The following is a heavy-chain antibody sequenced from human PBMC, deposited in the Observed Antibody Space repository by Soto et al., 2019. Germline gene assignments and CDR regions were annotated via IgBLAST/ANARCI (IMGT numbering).Heavy chain of an antibody. CDR1: GFTFSSYG. CDR2: ISYDGSNK. Sequence: QVQLVESGGGVVQPGRSLRLSCAASGFTFSSYGMHWVRQAPGKGLEWVAVISYDGSNKYYADSVKGRFTISRYNSKNTLYLQLNSLRAEDTAVYCCAKGRDYSNRYLLGYLGQGTLVTVSS. CDR3: AKGRDYSNRYLLGY. J-gene: IGHJ4*02. V-gene: IGHV3-30*18. D-gene: IGHD4-4*01.